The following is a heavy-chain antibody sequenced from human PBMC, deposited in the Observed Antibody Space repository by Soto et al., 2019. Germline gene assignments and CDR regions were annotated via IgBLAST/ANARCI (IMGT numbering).Heavy chain of an antibody. V-gene: IGHV5-51*01. CDR3: VRQFRYCSRTTCYVFDP. CDR2: IYPDDSET. J-gene: IGHJ5*02. Sequence: PGGALKISCKASGYSFTNYWIGWVRQMPGKGPEWMGIIYPDDSETRYSPSFQGQVTISVDKSISTAYLQWSSLKASDTAMYYCVRQFRYCSRTTCYVFDPWGQGTLVTVSS. D-gene: IGHD2-2*01. CDR1: GYSFTNYW.